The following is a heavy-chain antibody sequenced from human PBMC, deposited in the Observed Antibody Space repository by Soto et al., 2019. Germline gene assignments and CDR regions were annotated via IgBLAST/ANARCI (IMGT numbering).Heavy chain of an antibody. D-gene: IGHD4-17*01. CDR1: GFTFSSYS. V-gene: IGHV3-48*02. CDR3: ARDTVNYGDHSFDP. CDR2: ISSSSSTI. Sequence: PGGCLRLSCAASGFTFSSYSMNWVRQAPGKGLEWVSYISSSSSTIYYADSVKGRFTISRDNAKNSLYLQMNSLRDEDTAVYYCARDTVNYGDHSFDPWGQGTLVTVSS. J-gene: IGHJ5*02.